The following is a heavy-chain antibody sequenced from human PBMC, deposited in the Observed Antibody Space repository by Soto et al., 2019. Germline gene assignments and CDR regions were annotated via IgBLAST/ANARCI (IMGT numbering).Heavy chain of an antibody. CDR2: ISGSGGST. CDR1: GFTFSNYA. J-gene: IGHJ6*02. Sequence: GGSLRLSCEASGFTFSNYAMSGVRQAPGKGLDLVSVISGSGGSTNYADSAKGRFTISRDNSMDTLYLQMNSLRAEDTALYYCARVFYYDILTGKSYNMDVWGQGTTVTVSS. D-gene: IGHD3-9*01. V-gene: IGHV3-23*01. CDR3: ARVFYYDILTGKSYNMDV.